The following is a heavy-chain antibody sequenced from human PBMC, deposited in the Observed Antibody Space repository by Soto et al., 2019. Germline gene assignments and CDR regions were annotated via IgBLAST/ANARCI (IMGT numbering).Heavy chain of an antibody. D-gene: IGHD4-17*01. CDR3: ARAYSSSFLDYGDTNYYYYYGMDV. J-gene: IGHJ6*02. CDR2: IYYSGST. Sequence: SETLSLTCTVSGGSISSYYWSWIRQPPGKGLEWIGYIYYSGSTNYNPSLKSRVTISVDTSKNQFSLKLSSVTAADTAVYYCARAYSSSFLDYGDTNYYYYYGMDVWGQGTTVTVSS. CDR1: GGSISSYY. V-gene: IGHV4-59*01.